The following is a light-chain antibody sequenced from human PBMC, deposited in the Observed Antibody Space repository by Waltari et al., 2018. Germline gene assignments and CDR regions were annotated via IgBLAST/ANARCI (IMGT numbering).Light chain of an antibody. V-gene: IGLV2-23*02. CDR2: EVT. CDR1: SGDIGDFDF. Sequence: QSALTQPASVSGSPGQSITISCTGTSGDIGDFDFVSWYQQYPGKAPKSIIYEVTKRPSGVSNRFSGSKSGNTASLTISGLQAEDEAHYYCCSYAGDSTWVFGGGTKLTDL. CDR3: CSYAGDSTWV. J-gene: IGLJ3*02.